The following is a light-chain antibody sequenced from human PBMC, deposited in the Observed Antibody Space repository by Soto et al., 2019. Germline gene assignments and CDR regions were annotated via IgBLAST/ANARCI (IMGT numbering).Light chain of an antibody. CDR2: DVS. V-gene: IGLV2-14*01. CDR3: SSYTSSSTRV. J-gene: IGLJ1*01. Sequence: QSVLTQPPSASGSPGQSVTISCTGTSSDVGGYNYVSWYQQHPGKATKLMIYDVSNRPSGVSNRFSGSKSGNTASLTISGLQAEDEADYYCSSYTSSSTRVFGTGTKVTVL. CDR1: SSDVGGYNY.